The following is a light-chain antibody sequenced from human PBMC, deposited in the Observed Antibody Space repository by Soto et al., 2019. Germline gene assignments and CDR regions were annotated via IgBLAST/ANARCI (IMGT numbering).Light chain of an antibody. CDR3: HQRQSWPRT. J-gene: IGKJ1*01. CDR1: QSVSNK. CDR2: GAS. Sequence: EIVMTQSPATLSVSPGERATLSCRASQSVSNKLAWYQQKPGQAPRLLIYGASTRATGIPARFSGSGSGTEFSLTISSLQSEDFAVYYCHQRQSWPRTFGQGTKVDIK. V-gene: IGKV3-15*01.